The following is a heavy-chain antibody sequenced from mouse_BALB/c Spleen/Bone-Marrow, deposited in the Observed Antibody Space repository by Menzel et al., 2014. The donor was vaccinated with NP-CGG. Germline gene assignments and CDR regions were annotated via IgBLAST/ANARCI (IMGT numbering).Heavy chain of an antibody. J-gene: IGHJ2*01. Sequence: VQLQQSGAELARPGASVKLSCKASGYTFTSYWMQWVKQRPGQGLEWIGAIYPGDGDTRYTQKFKGKATLTADKSSSTAYMQLSSLASEDSAVYYCARGGNYYGSSYYFDYWGQGTTLTVSS. D-gene: IGHD1-1*01. V-gene: IGHV1-87*01. CDR1: GYTFTSYW. CDR2: IYPGDGDT. CDR3: ARGGNYYGSSYYFDY.